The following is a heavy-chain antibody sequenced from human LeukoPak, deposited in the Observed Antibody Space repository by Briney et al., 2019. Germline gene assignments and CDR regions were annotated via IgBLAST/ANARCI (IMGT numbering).Heavy chain of an antibody. CDR2: INPDGSES. Sequence: GGSLRLSCVALEFEPTYFWMTWVRRAPGRGLEWVANINPDGSESFYLDSVRGRFTISRDNAKKSLYLQMNRLRAEDTAVYYCATFVGTVSGSYTVPGGLLIWGKGTTVSVSS. V-gene: IGHV3-7*01. D-gene: IGHD3-16*02. CDR3: ATFVGTVSGSYTVPGGLLI. CDR1: EFEPTYFW. J-gene: IGHJ6*04.